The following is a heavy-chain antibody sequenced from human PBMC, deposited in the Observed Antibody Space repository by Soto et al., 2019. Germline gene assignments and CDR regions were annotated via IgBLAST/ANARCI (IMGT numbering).Heavy chain of an antibody. CDR2: ISVDGRDT. CDR1: GFSLSDYW. Sequence: EVQLVESGGGLVQPGGSLRLSCAASGFSLSDYWMHWVRQVPGKGLLWVSRISVDGRDTTYADSVKGRFTISRDNAKNTLYLQMDSLRAEDTAVYYCVRAPEQRPIDYWGHGSLATVSS. V-gene: IGHV3-74*03. CDR3: VRAPEQRPIDY. D-gene: IGHD6-19*01. J-gene: IGHJ4*01.